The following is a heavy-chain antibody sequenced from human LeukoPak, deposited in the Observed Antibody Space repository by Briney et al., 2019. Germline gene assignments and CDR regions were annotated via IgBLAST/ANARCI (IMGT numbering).Heavy chain of an antibody. CDR2: LFISGTT. CDR1: GGSISSSY. Sequence: SETLSLTCSVSGGSISSSYWSWIRQPAGKGPEWIGRLFISGTTNYNPSLKSRVTMSVDTSKNQFSLRLSSVTAADTAVYYCARGDYDSMRGYHWGQGTLVTVSS. J-gene: IGHJ5*02. CDR3: ARGDYDSMRGYH. V-gene: IGHV4-4*07. D-gene: IGHD3-10*01.